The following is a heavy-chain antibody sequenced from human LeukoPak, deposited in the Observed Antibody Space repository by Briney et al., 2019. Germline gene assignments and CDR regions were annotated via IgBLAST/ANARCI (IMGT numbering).Heavy chain of an antibody. CDR3: ARVYYSNYGGFDP. V-gene: IGHV4-39*07. CDR2: IYDSGST. Sequence: SETLSLTCTVSGGSIRSSYYYWGWIRQPPGKGLEWIGSIYDSGSTYYNPSLKSRVTISVDRSKNQFSLKLSSVTAADTAVYYCARVYYSNYGGFDPWGQGTLVTVSS. D-gene: IGHD4-11*01. J-gene: IGHJ5*02. CDR1: GGSIRSSYYY.